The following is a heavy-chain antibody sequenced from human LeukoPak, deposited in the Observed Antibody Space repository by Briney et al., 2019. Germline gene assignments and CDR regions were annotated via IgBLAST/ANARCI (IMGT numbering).Heavy chain of an antibody. CDR1: GFTFSSYA. Sequence: GGSLRLSCAASGFTFSSYAMSWVRQAPGKGLEWVSAISGSGGSTYYADSVKGRFTISRDNSKNTPYLQMNSLRAEDTAVYYCAPMPAPGKYFAHWCQGTLVTVSS. J-gene: IGHJ4*02. D-gene: IGHD2-2*01. V-gene: IGHV3-23*01. CDR2: ISGSGGST. CDR3: APMPAPGKYFAH.